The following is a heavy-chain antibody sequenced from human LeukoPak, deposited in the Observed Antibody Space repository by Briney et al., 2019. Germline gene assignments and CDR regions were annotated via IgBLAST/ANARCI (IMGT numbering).Heavy chain of an antibody. J-gene: IGHJ4*02. V-gene: IGHV4-59*01. Sequence: PSETLSLTCTVSGGSISSYYWSWIRQPPGKGLEWIGYIYNSGSTNYNPSLKSRVTISVDTSKKQFPLELSSVTAADTAVYYCARGPTSLGWPLFDYWGQGILITVSS. CDR3: ARGPTSLGWPLFDY. D-gene: IGHD2-15*01. CDR1: GGSISSYY. CDR2: IYNSGST.